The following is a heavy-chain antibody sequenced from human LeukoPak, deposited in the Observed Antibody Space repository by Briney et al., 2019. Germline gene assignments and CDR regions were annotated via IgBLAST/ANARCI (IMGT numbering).Heavy chain of an antibody. V-gene: IGHV4-38-2*02. J-gene: IGHJ4*02. CDR1: GYSISSGYY. CDR3: ARDPAGRRELPFDY. CDR2: IYHSGST. Sequence: SETLSLTCAVSGYSISSGYYWGWIRQPPGKGLEWIGSIYHSGSTYYNPSLKSRVTISVDTSKNQFSLKLSSVTAADTAVYYCARDPAGRRELPFDYWGQGTLVTVSS. D-gene: IGHD1-26*01.